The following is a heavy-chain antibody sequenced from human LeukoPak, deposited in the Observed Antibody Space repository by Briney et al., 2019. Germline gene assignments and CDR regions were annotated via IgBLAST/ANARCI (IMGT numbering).Heavy chain of an antibody. CDR2: MNPNSGNT. V-gene: IGHV1-8*01. D-gene: IGHD6-13*01. CDR3: ARGNYRPLYEIAAAGIPNWFDP. CDR1: GYTFTSYD. J-gene: IGHJ5*02. Sequence: ASVKVSCKASGYTFTSYDINWVRQATGQGLEWMGWMNPNSGNTGYAQKFQGRVTMTRNTSISTAYMELSSLRSEDTAVYYCARGNYRPLYEIAAAGIPNWFDPWSQGTLVTVSS.